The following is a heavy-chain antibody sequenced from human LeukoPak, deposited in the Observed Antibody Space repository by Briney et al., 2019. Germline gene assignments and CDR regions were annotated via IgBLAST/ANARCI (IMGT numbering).Heavy chain of an antibody. CDR3: ARIRGDWYFDY. CDR1: GFTFSSYW. Sequence: GGSLRLSCAASGFTFSSYWMHWVRQAPGKGLVWISRINTDGSSTSYADSVKGRFTISRDNAKNTLYLQMNSLRAEDTAVYYCARIRGDWYFDYWGQGTLVTVSS. J-gene: IGHJ4*02. D-gene: IGHD2-21*01. V-gene: IGHV3-74*01. CDR2: INTDGSST.